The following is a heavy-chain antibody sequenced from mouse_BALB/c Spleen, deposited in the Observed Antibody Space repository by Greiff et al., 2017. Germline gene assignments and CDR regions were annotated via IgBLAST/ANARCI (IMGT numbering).Heavy chain of an antibody. CDR1: GFTFSSYG. D-gene: IGHD2-1*01. V-gene: IGHV5-6*02. CDR2: ISSGGSYT. Sequence: EVKVVESGGDLVKPGGSLKLSCAASGFTFSSYGMSWVRQTPDKRLEWVATISSGGSYTYYPDSVKGRFTISRDNAKNTLYLQMSSLKSEDTAMYYCARRYGNFHAMDYWGQGTSVTVSS. J-gene: IGHJ4*01. CDR3: ARRYGNFHAMDY.